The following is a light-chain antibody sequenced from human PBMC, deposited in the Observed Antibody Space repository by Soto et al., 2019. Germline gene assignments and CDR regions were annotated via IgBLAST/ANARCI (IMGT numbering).Light chain of an antibody. Sequence: QPVLTQPPSASGTPGQRVTISCSGSSSNIGSNTVNWYQQLPGTAPKLLISSNNQRPSGVPDRFSGSKSGTSASLAISGLQSEDEADYYCAAWDDSLNGLVFGGGTKLTVL. CDR2: SNN. V-gene: IGLV1-44*01. CDR1: SSNIGSNT. CDR3: AAWDDSLNGLV. J-gene: IGLJ2*01.